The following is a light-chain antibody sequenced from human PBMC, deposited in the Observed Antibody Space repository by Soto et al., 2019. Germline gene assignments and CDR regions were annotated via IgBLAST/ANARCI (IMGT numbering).Light chain of an antibody. V-gene: IGKV3-11*01. CDR3: KQRSKWPPWT. Sequence: VLTQSPATLSFSPGERATLSCRASQSVSSYLAWYQQKPGQAPRLLIYDASNRATGIPARFSGSGSGTDFTLTISSLEPADFAVYYCKQRSKWPPWTFAQGSKVDIK. CDR1: QSVSSY. CDR2: DAS. J-gene: IGKJ1*01.